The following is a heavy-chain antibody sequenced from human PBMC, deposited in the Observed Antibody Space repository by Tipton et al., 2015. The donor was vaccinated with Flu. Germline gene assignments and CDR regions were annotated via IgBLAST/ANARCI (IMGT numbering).Heavy chain of an antibody. CDR1: RASITNTFSY. Sequence: TLSLTCTVSRASITNTFSYWGWIRQPPGKGLEWIGSIHYNGSAYYKPSLKSRVSMSLDTSRKQLSLRLTSVTAADTALYYCAYDDPGTAKLDSFHVWGHGTMVIVSS. V-gene: IGHV4-39*07. CDR3: AYDDPGTAKLDSFHV. D-gene: IGHD1-1*01. J-gene: IGHJ3*01. CDR2: IHYNGSA.